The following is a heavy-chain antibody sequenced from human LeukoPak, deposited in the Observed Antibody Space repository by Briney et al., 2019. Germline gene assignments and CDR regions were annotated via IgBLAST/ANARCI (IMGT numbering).Heavy chain of an antibody. CDR1: GFTFSSYA. CDR3: ARDALLRFGEKSDY. CDR2: ISYDGSNK. Sequence: GGSLRLSCAASGFTFSSYAMHWVRQAPGKGLEWVAVISYDGSNKYYADSVKGRFTISRDNSKNTLYLQMSSLRAEDTAVYYCARDALLRFGEKSDYWGQGALVTVSS. D-gene: IGHD3-10*01. V-gene: IGHV3-30-3*01. J-gene: IGHJ4*02.